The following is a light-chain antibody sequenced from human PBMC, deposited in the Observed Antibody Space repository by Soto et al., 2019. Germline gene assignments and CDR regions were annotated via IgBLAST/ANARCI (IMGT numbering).Light chain of an antibody. CDR1: QSVSSSY. J-gene: IGKJ1*01. Sequence: ENVFKQSPATLSSSPGETATLSCRASQSVSSSYLAWYQQKPGQAPRLLIYGASSRATGIPDRFSGSGSGTEFTLTISSLQSEDFAVYYCQQYNNWWTFGQGTKVDIK. V-gene: IGKV3D-15*01. CDR2: GAS. CDR3: QQYNNWWT.